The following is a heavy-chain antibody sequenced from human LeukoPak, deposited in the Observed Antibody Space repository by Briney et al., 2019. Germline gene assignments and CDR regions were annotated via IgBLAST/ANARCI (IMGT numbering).Heavy chain of an antibody. J-gene: IGHJ4*02. V-gene: IGHV3-48*03. CDR2: ISNSGSSI. D-gene: IGHD4-17*01. Sequence: GSLRLSCVASGFTFSSYDMNWVRQAPGKGLEWVSFISNSGSSIHYADSVKGRFSISRDNAKNSLYLQMNSLRAEDTAVYYCARAGGDYRHYYFDYWGQGTLVSVSS. CDR1: GFTFSSYD. CDR3: ARAGGDYRHYYFDY.